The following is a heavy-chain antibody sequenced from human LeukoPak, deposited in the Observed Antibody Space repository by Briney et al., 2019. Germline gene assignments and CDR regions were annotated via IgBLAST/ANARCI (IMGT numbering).Heavy chain of an antibody. V-gene: IGHV4-59*01. CDR2: IYYSGST. CDR1: GGSISSYY. D-gene: IGHD3-3*01. J-gene: IGHJ5*02. CDR3: AREGYDFGSGHINNWFDP. Sequence: PSETLSLTCTVSGGSISSYYWSWLRQPPGKGLEWIGYIYYSGSTNYNPSLKSRVTISVDTSKNQFSLKLSSVTAADTAVYYGAREGYDFGSGHINNWFDPWGQGTLVTVSS.